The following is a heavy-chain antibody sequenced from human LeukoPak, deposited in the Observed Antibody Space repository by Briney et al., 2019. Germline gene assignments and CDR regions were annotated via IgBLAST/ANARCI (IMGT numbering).Heavy chain of an antibody. J-gene: IGHJ4*02. CDR1: GYTFTGYY. V-gene: IGHV1-2*02. CDR2: INPNSGGT. CDR3: ARAPRSSGSPSAPFLFDY. Sequence: GASVKVYCKASGYTFTGYYMHWVRQAPGQGLEWMGWINPNSGGTNYAQKFQSRVTMTRDTSISTAYMELSRLRSDDTAVHYCARAPRSSGSPSAPFLFDYWGQGTLVTVSS. D-gene: IGHD3-22*01.